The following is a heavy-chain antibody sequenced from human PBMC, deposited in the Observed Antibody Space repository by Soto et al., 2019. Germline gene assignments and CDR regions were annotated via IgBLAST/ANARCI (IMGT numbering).Heavy chain of an antibody. J-gene: IGHJ2*01. CDR2: ISGYNGDT. D-gene: IGHD2-21*02. Sequence: QVQLVQSGAEVKRPGASVKVSCKASGYTFSSYGISWVRQAPGQGLEWMGWISGYNGDTKHAQSLQDRVTMTTDTSTNTAYMELRSLTSDDTAVYYCARDQRVSLTAIRAFDLWGPSTLLTVSS. CDR1: GYTFSSYG. CDR3: ARDQRVSLTAIRAFDL. V-gene: IGHV1-18*01.